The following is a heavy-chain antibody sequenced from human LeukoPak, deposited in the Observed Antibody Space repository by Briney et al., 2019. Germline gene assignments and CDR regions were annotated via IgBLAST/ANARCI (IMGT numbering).Heavy chain of an antibody. CDR2: INSDGSTT. J-gene: IGHJ4*02. CDR1: GFTFSSYW. V-gene: IGHV3-74*01. Sequence: PGGSLRLSCAVSGFTFSSYWMHWVRQAPGKGLVWVSRINSDGSTTNYADSVKGRFTISRDNSKNTLYLQMNSLRAEDTAVYYCARESSWNPHVDYWGQGTLVTVSS. D-gene: IGHD6-13*01. CDR3: ARESSWNPHVDY.